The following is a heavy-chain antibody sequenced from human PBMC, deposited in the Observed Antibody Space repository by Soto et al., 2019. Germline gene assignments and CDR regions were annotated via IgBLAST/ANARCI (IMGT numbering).Heavy chain of an antibody. CDR3: ARLYDSSGSCFDY. D-gene: IGHD3-22*01. CDR1: GYTFTSYY. CDR2: ISAYNGNT. Sequence: ASVKFSCKAPGYTFTSYYMHWVRQAPGQGLEWMGWISAYNGNTNYAQKVQGRVTMTTDTSTSTAYMELRSLRSDDTAVYYCARLYDSSGSCFDYWGQGTLVTVSS. J-gene: IGHJ4*02. V-gene: IGHV1-18*04.